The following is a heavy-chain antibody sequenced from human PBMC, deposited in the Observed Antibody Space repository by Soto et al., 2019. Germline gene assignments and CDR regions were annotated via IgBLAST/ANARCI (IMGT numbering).Heavy chain of an antibody. D-gene: IGHD6-13*01. V-gene: IGHV3-74*01. CDR1: GFTFSSYW. Sequence: EVQLVESGGGLVQPGGSLRLSCAASGFTFSSYWMHWVRQAPGKGLEWVSRINTDGSATTYADSVKGRFTISRDNSKNTLYLQMNSLRAEDTAVYYCAKGYSSSWYRGAFDYWGQGTLVTVSS. CDR2: INTDGSAT. J-gene: IGHJ4*02. CDR3: AKGYSSSWYRGAFDY.